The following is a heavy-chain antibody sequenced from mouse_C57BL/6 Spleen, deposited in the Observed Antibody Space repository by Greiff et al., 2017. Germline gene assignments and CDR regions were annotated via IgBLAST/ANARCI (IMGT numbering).Heavy chain of an antibody. CDR2: FYPGSGSI. D-gene: IGHD2-10*01. J-gene: IGHJ2*01. Sequence: VHLVESGAELVKPGASVKLSCKASGYTFTEYTIHWVKQRSGQGLEWIGWFYPGSGSIKYNEKFKDKATLTADKSSSTVYMELSRLTSEDSAVYFCARHEVVLLSRDYFDYWGQGTTLTVSS. CDR3: ARHEVVLLSRDYFDY. CDR1: GYTFTEYT. V-gene: IGHV1-62-2*01.